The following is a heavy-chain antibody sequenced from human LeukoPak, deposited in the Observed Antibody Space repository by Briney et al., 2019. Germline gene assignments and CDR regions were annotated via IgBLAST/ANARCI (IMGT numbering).Heavy chain of an antibody. J-gene: IGHJ4*02. V-gene: IGHV3-7*03. Sequence: PGGSLRLSCAASGLTFSSYWMSWVRQAPGKGLEWVANIKQDGSEKYYVDSVKGRFTISRDNAKNSLYLQMNSLRAEDTAVYYRARAGWFGEFCDYWGQGTLVTVSS. D-gene: IGHD3-10*01. CDR3: ARAGWFGEFCDY. CDR1: GLTFSSYW. CDR2: IKQDGSEK.